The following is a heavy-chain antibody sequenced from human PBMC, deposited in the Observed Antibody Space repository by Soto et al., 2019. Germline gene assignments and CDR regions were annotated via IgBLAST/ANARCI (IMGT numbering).Heavy chain of an antibody. J-gene: IGHJ6*02. Sequence: PGESLKISCKGSGYSFTSYWIGWVRQMPGKGLEWMGIIYPGDSDTRYSPSFQGQVTISADKSISTAYLQWSSLKASDTAMYYCARLVVDTAMGHQNYYYYYGMDVWGQGTTVTVSS. CDR1: GYSFTSYW. CDR2: IYPGDSDT. D-gene: IGHD5-18*01. V-gene: IGHV5-51*01. CDR3: ARLVVDTAMGHQNYYYYYGMDV.